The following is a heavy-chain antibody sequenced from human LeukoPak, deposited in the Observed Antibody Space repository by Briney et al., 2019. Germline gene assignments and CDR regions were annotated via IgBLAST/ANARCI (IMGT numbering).Heavy chain of an antibody. Sequence: GRSLRLSCVASGFTLNSFWMQWVRQVPGKGLVWVSRNNPDGSTTTYADSVKGRFTISRDNAKNSLYLQMNSLSSEDTAVYYCARDPYSNFFGAFDIWGQGTMVTVSS. CDR1: GFTLNSFW. J-gene: IGHJ3*02. V-gene: IGHV3-74*01. CDR2: NNPDGSTT. CDR3: ARDPYSNFFGAFDI. D-gene: IGHD6-13*01.